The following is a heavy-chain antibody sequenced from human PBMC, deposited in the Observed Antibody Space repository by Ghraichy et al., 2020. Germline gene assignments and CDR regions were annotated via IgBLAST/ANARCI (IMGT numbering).Heavy chain of an antibody. CDR3: VKDRGSGNTYYYYYGMDV. CDR2: TSSNGGST. J-gene: IGHJ6*02. D-gene: IGHD3-10*01. CDR1: GFIFSPYA. Sequence: GGSLRLSCSASGFIFSPYAIHWVRQAPGKGLEYVSATSSNGGSTYYADSVKGRFTISRDNSKNTLYLQMSSLRGEDTAVYYCVKDRGSGNTYYYYYGMDVWGQGTTVTVSS. V-gene: IGHV3-64D*06.